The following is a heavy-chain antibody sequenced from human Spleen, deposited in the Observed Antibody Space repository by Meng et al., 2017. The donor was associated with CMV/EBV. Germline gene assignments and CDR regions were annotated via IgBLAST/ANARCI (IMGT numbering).Heavy chain of an antibody. CDR2: IYYSGST. D-gene: IGHD2-21*01. Sequence: CTVSGDSISSSSYYWGWIRQPPGKGLEWIGSIYYSGSTYYNPSLKSRVTISVHTSKNQFSLQLSSVTAADTAMYYCARRVRHMGYFDYWGQGTLVTVSS. CDR1: GDSISSSSYY. CDR3: ARRVRHMGYFDY. J-gene: IGHJ4*02. V-gene: IGHV4-39*01.